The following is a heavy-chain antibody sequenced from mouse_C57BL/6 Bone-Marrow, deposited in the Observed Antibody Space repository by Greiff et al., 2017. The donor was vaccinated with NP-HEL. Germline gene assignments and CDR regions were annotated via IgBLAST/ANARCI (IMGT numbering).Heavy chain of an antibody. D-gene: IGHD2-4*01. J-gene: IGHJ4*01. CDR3: ARPYYDYDEDYAMDY. V-gene: IGHV8-8*01. CDR2: IWWDDDK. Sequence: QVTLNESGPGILQPSQTLSLTCSFSGFSLSTFGMGVGWIRQPSGKGLEWLAHIWWDDDKYYNPALKSRLTISKDTSKNQVFLKIANVDTADTATYYCARPYYDYDEDYAMDYWGQGTSVTVSS. CDR1: GFSLSTFGMG.